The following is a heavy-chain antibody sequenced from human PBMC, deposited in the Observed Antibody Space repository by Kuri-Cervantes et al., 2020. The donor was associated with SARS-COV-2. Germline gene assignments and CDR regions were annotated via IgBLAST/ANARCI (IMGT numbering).Heavy chain of an antibody. CDR1: GFTFSDYY. J-gene: IGHJ4*02. CDR3: ARPTQNGSGSYLLDY. V-gene: IGHV3-11*04. Sequence: GESLKISCAASGFTFSDYYMSWIRQAPGKGLEWVSYISSSGSTIYYADSVKGRFTISRDNAKNSLYLQMNSLRAEDTAVYYCARPTQNGSGSYLLDYWGQGTLVTVSS. CDR2: ISSSGSTI. D-gene: IGHD3-10*01.